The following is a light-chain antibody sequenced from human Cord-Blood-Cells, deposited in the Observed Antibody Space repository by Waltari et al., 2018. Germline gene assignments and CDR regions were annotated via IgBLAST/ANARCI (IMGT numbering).Light chain of an antibody. CDR3: QQYYSYPLT. V-gene: IGKV1-8*01. Sequence: AIRLTQSQSSFSASTGDRVTITCRASQGISSYLAWYQQRPGKAPKLLIYAASTLQSGVPSRFSGSGSGTDFTLTISCLQAEDFATYYCQQYYSYPLTFSGGTKVEIK. J-gene: IGKJ4*01. CDR2: AAS. CDR1: QGISSY.